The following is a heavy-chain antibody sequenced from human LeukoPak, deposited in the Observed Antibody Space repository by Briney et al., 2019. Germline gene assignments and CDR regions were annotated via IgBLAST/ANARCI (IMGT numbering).Heavy chain of an antibody. CDR2: IYTGGST. D-gene: IGHD2-8*01. V-gene: IGHV3-66*02. CDR1: GFSITANY. Sequence: PGGSVRLSCAASGFSITANYLSWVRQAPGKGLEWVAVIYTGGSTYFADSVTGRFSMSRDIYTNTVYLQMNSLTLADTAVYYCARDGGLMGVNYFDYWGQGALVTVSS. J-gene: IGHJ4*02. CDR3: ARDGGLMGVNYFDY.